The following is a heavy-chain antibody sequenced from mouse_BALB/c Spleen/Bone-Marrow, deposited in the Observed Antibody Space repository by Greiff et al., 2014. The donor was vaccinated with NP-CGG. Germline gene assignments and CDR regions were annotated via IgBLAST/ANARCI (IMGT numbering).Heavy chain of an antibody. J-gene: IGHJ4*01. D-gene: IGHD1-2*01. CDR1: GFTFSSFG. CDR2: ISGGSSTI. CDR3: ARGVYGYVKYAMDY. V-gene: IGHV5-17*02. Sequence: DVKLVESGGGLVQPGGSRKLSCAASGFTFSSFGMHWVRQAPEKGLEWVAYISGGSSTIYYADTVKGRFIISRDNPKNTLFLQMTSLRSEDTAMYYCARGVYGYVKYAMDYWGQGTSVTVSS.